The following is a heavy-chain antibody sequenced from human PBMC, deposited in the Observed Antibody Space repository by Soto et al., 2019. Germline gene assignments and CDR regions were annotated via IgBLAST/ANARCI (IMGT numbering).Heavy chain of an antibody. Sequence: GGSLRLSCAASGFTFSSYNMHWVRQATGKGLEWVSAIGTAGDTYYPGSVKGRFTISRENAKNSLYLQMNSLRAGDTAVYYCERVGRLRFFDCWGQGTMVTVAS. J-gene: IGHJ4*02. CDR1: GFTFSSYN. V-gene: IGHV3-13*04. CDR3: ERVGRLRFFDC. CDR2: IGTAGDT. D-gene: IGHD5-12*01.